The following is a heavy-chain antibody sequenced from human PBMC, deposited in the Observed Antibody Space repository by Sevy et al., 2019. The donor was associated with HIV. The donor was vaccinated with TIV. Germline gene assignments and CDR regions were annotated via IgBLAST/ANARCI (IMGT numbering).Heavy chain of an antibody. J-gene: IGHJ3*02. D-gene: IGHD3-22*01. CDR1: GGSISNYY. Sequence: SETLSLTCTVSGGSISNYYWNWIRQPPGKGLEWIGYIYYSGSTNYNPSLKSRVTISVDTSRNQFSLKLRSMTAADTAVYYRARRGYDSSGYYNAFDIWGQGTMVTVSS. V-gene: IGHV4-59*01. CDR3: ARRGYDSSGYYNAFDI. CDR2: IYYSGST.